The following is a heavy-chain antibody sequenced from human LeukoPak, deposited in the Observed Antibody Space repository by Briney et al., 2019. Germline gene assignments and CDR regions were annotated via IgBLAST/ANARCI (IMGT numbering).Heavy chain of an antibody. CDR3: AKGGEWGVTPFDY. Sequence: GGSLRLSCAASGFTFTSYSMNWVRQAPGKGLEWVSTISGGGGSTYYADSVKGRFTISRDNSKNTLYLQVNSLRAEDTAVYYGAKGGEWGVTPFDYWGQGALVTVSS. D-gene: IGHD3-16*01. CDR2: ISGGGGST. J-gene: IGHJ4*02. CDR1: GFTFTSYS. V-gene: IGHV3-23*01.